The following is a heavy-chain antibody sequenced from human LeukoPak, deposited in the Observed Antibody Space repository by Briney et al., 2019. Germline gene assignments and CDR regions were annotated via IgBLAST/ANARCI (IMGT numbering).Heavy chain of an antibody. Sequence: SETLSLTCAVYGGSFSGYYWSWIRQPPGKGLEWIGEINHSGSTNYNPSLKSRVTISVDTSKNQFSLKLSSVTAADTAVYYCARVDTAMGYYYYYYMDVWGKGTTVTVSS. CDR2: INHSGST. CDR3: ARVDTAMGYYYYYYMDV. J-gene: IGHJ6*03. D-gene: IGHD5-18*01. CDR1: GGSFSGYY. V-gene: IGHV4-34*01.